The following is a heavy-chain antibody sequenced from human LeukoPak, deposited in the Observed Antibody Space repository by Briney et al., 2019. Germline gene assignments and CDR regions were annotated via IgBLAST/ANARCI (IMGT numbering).Heavy chain of an antibody. D-gene: IGHD3-16*02. CDR3: ARYYDYVWGSYRLYGYFDY. V-gene: IGHV4-59*12. Sequence: PSETLSLTCTVSGGSISSYYWSWIRQPPGKGLEWIGYIYYSGSTNYNPSLKSRVTISVDTSKNQFSLKLSSVTAADTAVYYCARYYDYVWGSYRLYGYFDYWGQGTLVTVSS. CDR2: IYYSGST. J-gene: IGHJ4*02. CDR1: GGSISSYY.